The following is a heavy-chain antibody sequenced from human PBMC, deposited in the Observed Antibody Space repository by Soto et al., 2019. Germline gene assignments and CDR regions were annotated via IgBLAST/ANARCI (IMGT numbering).Heavy chain of an antibody. Sequence: SETLSLTCAVYGGSFSGYYWSWIRQPPGKGLEWIGEINHSGSTNYNPSPKSRVTISVDTSKNQFSLKLSSVTAADTAVYYCARGVVVPAPRSYYYYYYMDVWGKGTTVTVSS. J-gene: IGHJ6*03. CDR3: ARGVVVPAPRSYYYYYYMDV. D-gene: IGHD2-2*01. CDR2: INHSGST. CDR1: GGSFSGYY. V-gene: IGHV4-34*01.